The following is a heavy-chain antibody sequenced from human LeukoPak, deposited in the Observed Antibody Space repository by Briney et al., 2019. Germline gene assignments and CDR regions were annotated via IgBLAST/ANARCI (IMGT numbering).Heavy chain of an antibody. CDR1: GFTFSSYA. CDR3: VKDPGWQLQYEGAGAFDI. D-gene: IGHD2-15*01. CDR2: ISSNGGST. J-gene: IGHJ3*02. V-gene: IGHV3-64D*06. Sequence: GGSLRLSCSASGFTFSSYAMHWVRQAPGKGLEYVSAISSNGGSTYYADSVKGRFTISRDNSKNTLYLQMSSLRAEDTAAYYCVKDPGWQLQYEGAGAFDIWGQGTMVTVSS.